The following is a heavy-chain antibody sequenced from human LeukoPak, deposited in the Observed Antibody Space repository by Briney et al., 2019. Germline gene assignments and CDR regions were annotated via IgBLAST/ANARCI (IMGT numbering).Heavy chain of an antibody. V-gene: IGHV1-2*02. CDR3: ARAPVRIRAGNWFDP. Sequence: ASVKVSCKASGYTFTGYYMRWVRQAPGQGLEWMGWINPNSGGTNYAQKFQGRVTMTRDTSISTAYMELSRLRSDDTAVYYCARAPVRIRAGNWFDPWGQGTLVTVSS. CDR1: GYTFTGYY. D-gene: IGHD4-17*01. J-gene: IGHJ5*02. CDR2: INPNSGGT.